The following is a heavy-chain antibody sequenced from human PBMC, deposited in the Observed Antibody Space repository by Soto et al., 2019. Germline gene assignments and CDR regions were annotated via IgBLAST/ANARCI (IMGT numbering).Heavy chain of an antibody. Sequence: SETLSLTCTVSGGSISSYYWSWIRQPAGKGLEWIGRIYTSGGTNYNPSLKSRVTMSVDTSKNQFSLKLSSVTAADTAVYYCARDRSSGELPPDYYYYGMDVWGQGTTVTVSS. V-gene: IGHV4-4*07. J-gene: IGHJ6*02. CDR1: GGSISSYY. CDR2: IYTSGGT. D-gene: IGHD1-26*01. CDR3: ARDRSSGELPPDYYYYGMDV.